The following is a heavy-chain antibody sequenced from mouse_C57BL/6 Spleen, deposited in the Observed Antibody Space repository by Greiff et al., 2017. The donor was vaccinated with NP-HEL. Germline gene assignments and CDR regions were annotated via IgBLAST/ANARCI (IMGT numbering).Heavy chain of an antibody. Sequence: VQLKESGPGLVKPSQSLSLTCSVTGYSITSGYYWNWIRQFPGNKLEWMGYISYDGSNNYNPSLKNRISITRDTSKNQFFLKLNSVTTEDTATYYCARWDYDDFAYWGQGTLVTVSA. V-gene: IGHV3-6*01. CDR3: ARWDYDDFAY. CDR1: GYSITSGYY. CDR2: ISYDGSN. D-gene: IGHD2-4*01. J-gene: IGHJ3*01.